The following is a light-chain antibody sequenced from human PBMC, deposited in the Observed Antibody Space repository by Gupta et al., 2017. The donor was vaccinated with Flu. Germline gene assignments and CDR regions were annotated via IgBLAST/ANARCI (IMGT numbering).Light chain of an antibody. CDR1: QSVLYSSNNKNY. V-gene: IGKV4-1*01. CDR2: WAS. Sequence: VMTQSPDSLAVSLGERATINCKSSQSVLYSSNNKNYLAWYQQKPGQPPKLLIYWASTRESGVPDRFSGSGSGTDFTLTISSLQAEDVAVYYCQQYYSTLALTFGGGTKVEIK. J-gene: IGKJ4*01. CDR3: QQYYSTLALT.